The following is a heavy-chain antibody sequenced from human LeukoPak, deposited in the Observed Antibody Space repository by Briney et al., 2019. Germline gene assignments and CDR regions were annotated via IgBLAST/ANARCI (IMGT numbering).Heavy chain of an antibody. J-gene: IGHJ4*02. CDR1: GFTFSSYS. CDR3: ARDAVRTKDSSFNY. V-gene: IGHV3-21*01. CDR2: ISSSSSYI. D-gene: IGHD1-1*01. Sequence: GGSLRLSCAASGFTFSSYSMNWVRQAPGKGLEWVSSISSSSSYIYYADSVKGRFTISRDNAKNSLYLQMNSLRAEDTAVYYCARDAVRTKDSSFNYWGQGTLVTVSS.